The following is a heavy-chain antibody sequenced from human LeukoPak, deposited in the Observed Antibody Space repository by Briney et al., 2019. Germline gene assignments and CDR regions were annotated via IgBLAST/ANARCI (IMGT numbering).Heavy chain of an antibody. Sequence: GGSLRLSCAGSGSTFSNAWMTWVRQAPGKGLEWVGRIKRTTDGGATEYAAAAKGRFTISRDDSTKTLYLQVNSLQTEDTAIYYCATDLLDHWGQGTLVTVSS. CDR2: IKRTTDGGAT. CDR3: ATDLLDH. V-gene: IGHV3-15*01. CDR1: GSTFSNAW. J-gene: IGHJ5*02.